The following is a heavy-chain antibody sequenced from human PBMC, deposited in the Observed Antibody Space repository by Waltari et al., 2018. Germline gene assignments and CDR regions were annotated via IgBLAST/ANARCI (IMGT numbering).Heavy chain of an antibody. Sequence: EVQLVESGGGLVQPGGSLRLSCAASGLTFSSYWMHWVRQAPGKGLVWVSRINSDGSSTNHAASVKGRFTISRDNAKNTLYLQMNSLRAEDTAVYYCARAYSGTRNAFDIWGQGTMVTVSS. CDR2: INSDGSST. J-gene: IGHJ3*02. CDR1: GLTFSSYW. D-gene: IGHD1-26*01. CDR3: ARAYSGTRNAFDI. V-gene: IGHV3-74*01.